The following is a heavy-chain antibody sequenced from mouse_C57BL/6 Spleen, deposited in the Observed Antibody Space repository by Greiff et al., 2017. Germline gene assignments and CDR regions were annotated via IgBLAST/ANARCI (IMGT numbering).Heavy chain of an antibody. CDR1: GYTFTSYW. CDR2: IDPSDSET. CDR3: ARPLYDGYFSMDY. D-gene: IGHD2-3*01. J-gene: IGHJ4*01. V-gene: IGHV1-52*01. Sequence: VQLQQSGAELVRPGSSVKLSCKASGYTFTSYWMHWVKQRPIQGLEWIGNIDPSDSETHYNQKFKDKATLTVDKSSSTAYMQLSSLTSEDSAVYYCARPLYDGYFSMDYWGQGTSVTVSS.